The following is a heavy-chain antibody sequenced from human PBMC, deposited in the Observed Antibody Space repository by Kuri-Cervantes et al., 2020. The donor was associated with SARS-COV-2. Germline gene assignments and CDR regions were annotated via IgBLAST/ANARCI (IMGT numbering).Heavy chain of an antibody. CDR1: GYTFTSYY. D-gene: IGHD7-27*01. J-gene: IGHJ4*02. CDR2: INPSGVST. Sequence: ASVKVSCKASGYTFTSYYMHWVRQAPGQGLEWMGIINPSGVSTSYAQKFQGRVTMTRDTSTSTVYMELSSLRSEDTAVYYCERAELTGIDYWGQGTLVTVSS. V-gene: IGHV1-46*01. CDR3: ERAELTGIDY.